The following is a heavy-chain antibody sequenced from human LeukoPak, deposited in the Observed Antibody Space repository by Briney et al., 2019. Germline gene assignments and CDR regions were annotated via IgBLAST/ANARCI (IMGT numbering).Heavy chain of an antibody. D-gene: IGHD5-24*01. CDR2: IIPIFGTA. Sequence: ASVKVSCKASGGTFSSYAISWVRQAPGQGLEWMGGIIPIFGTANYAQKFQGRVTITADESTSTAYMELSSLRSEDTAVYYCASLVKMATTLYWYFDLWGRGTLVTVSS. J-gene: IGHJ2*01. CDR3: ASLVKMATTLYWYFDL. V-gene: IGHV1-69*13. CDR1: GGTFSSYA.